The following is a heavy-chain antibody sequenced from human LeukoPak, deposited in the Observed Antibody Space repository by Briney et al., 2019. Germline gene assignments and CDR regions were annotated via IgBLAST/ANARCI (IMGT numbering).Heavy chain of an antibody. CDR2: IIPIIGIA. Sequence: SVKVSCKASGGTFSIYSISWVRQTPGQGLEWLGRIIPIIGIADYAQKFQDRVTITADKSTTTAYMELSSLRSEDTAVYYCARGSCTSSSCYHDFDYWGQGTLVTVSS. CDR3: ARGSCTSSSCYHDFDY. J-gene: IGHJ4*02. D-gene: IGHD2-2*01. V-gene: IGHV1-69*04. CDR1: GGTFSIYS.